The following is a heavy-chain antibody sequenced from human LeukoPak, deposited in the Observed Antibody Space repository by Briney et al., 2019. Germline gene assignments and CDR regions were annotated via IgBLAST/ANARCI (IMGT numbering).Heavy chain of an antibody. CDR2: IYYSGST. V-gene: IGHV4-59*01. CDR3: ARRQYSSLTFDY. CDR1: GGSISSYY. Sequence: PETLSLTCTVSGGSISSYYWSWIRQPPGKGLEWIGYIYYSGSTNYNPSLKSRITISVDTSKNQFSLKLSSVTAADTAVYYCARRQYSSLTFDYWGQGTLVTVSS. D-gene: IGHD6-6*01. J-gene: IGHJ4*02.